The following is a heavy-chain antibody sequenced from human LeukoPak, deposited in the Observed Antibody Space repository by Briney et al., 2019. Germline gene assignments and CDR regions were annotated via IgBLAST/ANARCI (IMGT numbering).Heavy chain of an antibody. CDR1: GYTFTSYY. CDR2: INPSGGST. D-gene: IGHD1-26*01. CDR3: ALWELADAFDI. J-gene: IGHJ3*02. Sequence: ASVKVSCKASGYTFTSYYMHWVRQAPGQGLEWMGIINPSGGSTSYAQKLQGRVTMTRDTSTSTVYMELSSLRSEDTAVYYCALWELADAFDIWGQGTMVTVSS. V-gene: IGHV1-46*01.